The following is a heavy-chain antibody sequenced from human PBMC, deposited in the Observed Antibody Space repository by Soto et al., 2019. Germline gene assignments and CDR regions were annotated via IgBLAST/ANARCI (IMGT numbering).Heavy chain of an antibody. Sequence: ASVKVSCKASGYPFTTYGISWVRQAPGQGLEWMGWISPYNGTTKYAKKFQGEMTMTTNTASSTAYMDLRSLRSDDTAVYYCARDGERDTGLNFYYYLHGMDAWGQGTRVTVSS. D-gene: IGHD1-1*01. CDR2: ISPYNGTT. J-gene: IGHJ6*02. V-gene: IGHV1-18*04. CDR3: ARDGERDTGLNFYYYLHGMDA. CDR1: GYPFTTYG.